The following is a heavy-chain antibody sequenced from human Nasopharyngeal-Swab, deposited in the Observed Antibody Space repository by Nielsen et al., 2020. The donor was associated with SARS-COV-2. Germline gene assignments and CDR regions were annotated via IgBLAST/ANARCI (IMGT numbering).Heavy chain of an antibody. CDR1: GFSFNNYA. J-gene: IGHJ5*02. CDR2: ISGSGAKT. V-gene: IGHV3-23*01. D-gene: IGHD2-8*02. CDR3: AKDLGTRYCSGSLCFDRYFDT. Sequence: GESLKISCAASGFSFNNYAITWVRQAPGKGLDWVSAISGSGAKTYYADSVKGRFTISRDNSKNTVYLQMTSLTAEDSALYYCAKDLGTRYCSGSLCFDRYFDTWGQGTPVTVSS.